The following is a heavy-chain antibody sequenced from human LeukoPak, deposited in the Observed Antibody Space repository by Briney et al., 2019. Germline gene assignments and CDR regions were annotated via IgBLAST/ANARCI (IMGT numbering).Heavy chain of an antibody. J-gene: IGHJ5*02. CDR2: ISGSGGST. V-gene: IGHV3-23*01. D-gene: IGHD1-26*01. Sequence: GGSLRLSCAASGITFSSYAMSWVRQAPGKGLEWVSAISGSGGSTYYADSVKGRFTISRDNSKNTLYLQMNSLRAEDTAVYYCAKDRWELRHRGWFDPWGQGTLVTVSS. CDR1: GITFSSYA. CDR3: AKDRWELRHRGWFDP.